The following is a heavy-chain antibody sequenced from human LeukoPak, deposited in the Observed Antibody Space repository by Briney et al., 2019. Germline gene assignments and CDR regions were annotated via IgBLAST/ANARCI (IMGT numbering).Heavy chain of an antibody. V-gene: IGHV3-7*01. CDR1: GFTFSTYS. CDR2: IKPDGNEK. Sequence: GGSLRLSCAASGFTFSTYSMNWVRLAPGRGLEWLANIKPDGNEKYYVDSVKGRFAISRDNAKNEVYLEMNSLRAEDTGVYYWSGLDSSQSPRAYWGQGTLVSVSS. J-gene: IGHJ4*02. D-gene: IGHD2-2*01. CDR3: SGLDSSQSPRAY.